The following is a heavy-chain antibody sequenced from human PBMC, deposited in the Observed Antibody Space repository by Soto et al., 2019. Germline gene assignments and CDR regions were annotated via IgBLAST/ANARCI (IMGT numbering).Heavy chain of an antibody. V-gene: IGHV3-9*01. J-gene: IGHJ6*02. CDR3: AKDYGYRYGFYYGMDV. Sequence: PGGSLRLSCAASGFTFYDYAMHWVRQAPGKGLEWVSGINWNSGSLGYADSVKGRLTISRDNAKSSLYLQMSSLRPEDTALYYCAKDYGYRYGFYYGMDVWGQGTTVTVSS. D-gene: IGHD5-18*01. CDR2: INWNSGSL. CDR1: GFTFYDYA.